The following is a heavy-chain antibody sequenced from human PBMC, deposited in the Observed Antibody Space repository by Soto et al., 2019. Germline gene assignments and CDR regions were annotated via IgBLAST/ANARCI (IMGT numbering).Heavy chain of an antibody. V-gene: IGHV1-18*04. Sequence: ASVKVSCKASGYTFTSYGISWVRQAPGQGLEWMGWISAYNGNTNYAQKLQGRVTMTTDTSTSTAYMELRSLRSDDTAVYYCARPAMITFGGLLDPTPPYYYSGMDVWGQGTTVTVSS. CDR2: ISAYNGNT. J-gene: IGHJ6*02. CDR1: GYTFTSYG. D-gene: IGHD3-16*01. CDR3: ARPAMITFGGLLDPTPPYYYSGMDV.